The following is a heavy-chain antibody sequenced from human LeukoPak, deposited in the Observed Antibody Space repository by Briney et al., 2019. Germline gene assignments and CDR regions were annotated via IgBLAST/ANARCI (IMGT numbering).Heavy chain of an antibody. CDR3: ARDSPFAVLDA. CDR2: ISYDGSNK. V-gene: IGHV3-30*03. CDR1: GFTFSSYG. Sequence: GGSLRLSCAASGFTFSSYGMHWVRQAPGKGLEWVAVISYDGSNKYYADSVKGRFTISRDNSKNTLYLQMNSLRAEDTAVYYCARDSPFAVLDAWGQGTLVTVSS. D-gene: IGHD3-3*02. J-gene: IGHJ5*02.